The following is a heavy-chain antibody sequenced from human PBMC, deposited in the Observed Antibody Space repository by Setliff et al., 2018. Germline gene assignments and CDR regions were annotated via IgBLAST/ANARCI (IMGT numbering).Heavy chain of an antibody. D-gene: IGHD3-3*01. CDR1: GFTFSNYG. CDR2: ISSSSTI. V-gene: IGHV3-48*01. Sequence: GESLKISCVASGFTFSNYGMHWVRQAPGKGLEWVSYISSSSTIYYADSVKGRFTISRDNAKSSLYLQMNSLRAEDTAVYYCARDYTYYDFWSGPSSDAFDIWGQGTMVTV. J-gene: IGHJ3*02. CDR3: ARDYTYYDFWSGPSSDAFDI.